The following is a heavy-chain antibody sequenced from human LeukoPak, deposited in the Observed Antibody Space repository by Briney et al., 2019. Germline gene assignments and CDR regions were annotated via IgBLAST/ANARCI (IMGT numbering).Heavy chain of an antibody. CDR2: IYYSGST. V-gene: IGHV4-61*08. Sequence: SETLSLTCTVSGGSISSGGYYWSWIRQHPGKGLEWIGYIYYSGSTNYNPSLKSRVTISVDTSKNQFSLKLSSVTAADTAVYYCARSSWYEHFDYWGQGTLVTVSS. CDR3: ARSSWYEHFDY. D-gene: IGHD6-13*01. J-gene: IGHJ4*02. CDR1: GGSISSGGYY.